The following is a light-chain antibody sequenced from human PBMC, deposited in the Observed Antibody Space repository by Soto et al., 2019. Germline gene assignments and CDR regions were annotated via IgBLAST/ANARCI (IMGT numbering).Light chain of an antibody. CDR3: QSYDSSLSVHVV. CDR2: GNS. CDR1: SSNIGAGYD. Sequence: QSVLTQPPSVSGAPGQRVTISCTGSSSNIGAGYDVHWYQQLPGTAPKLLIYGNSNRPSGVPDRFSGSKSGTSAPLAITGLQAEDEADYYCQSYDSSLSVHVVFGGGTKLTVL. V-gene: IGLV1-40*01. J-gene: IGLJ2*01.